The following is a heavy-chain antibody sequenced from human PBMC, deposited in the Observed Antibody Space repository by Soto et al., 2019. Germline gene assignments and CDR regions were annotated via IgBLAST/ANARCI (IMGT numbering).Heavy chain of an antibody. D-gene: IGHD2-2*01. V-gene: IGHV1-8*01. J-gene: IGHJ6*03. CDR2: MNPNSGNT. CDR1: GYTFTSYD. CDR3: ARGIVVVPAAWGSYYMDV. Sequence: ASVKVSFKASGYTFTSYDINWVRQATGQGLEWMGWMNPNSGNTGYAQKFQGRVTMTRNTSISTAYMELSSLRSEDTAVYYCARGIVVVPAAWGSYYMDVWGKATTVTVSS.